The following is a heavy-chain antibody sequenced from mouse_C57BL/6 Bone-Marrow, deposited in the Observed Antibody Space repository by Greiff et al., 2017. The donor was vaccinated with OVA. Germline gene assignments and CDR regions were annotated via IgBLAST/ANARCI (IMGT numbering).Heavy chain of an antibody. D-gene: IGHD2-2*01. CDR1: DSEVFPIAY. J-gene: IGHJ2*01. V-gene: IGHV15-2*01. Sequence: QVQLQQSGSELRSPGSSVKLSCKDFDSEVFPIAYMSWVRQTPGHGFEWIGGILPSIGRTIYGEKFEDKATLDADTLSNTAYLELNSLTSEDSAIYYCAREGYDGGRGLDYWGQGTTLTVSS. CDR3: AREGYDGGRGLDY. CDR2: ILPSIGRT.